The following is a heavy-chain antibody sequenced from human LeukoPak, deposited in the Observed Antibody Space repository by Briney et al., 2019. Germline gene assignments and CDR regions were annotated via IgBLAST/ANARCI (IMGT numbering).Heavy chain of an antibody. CDR3: ARGPRYSSSWYFDY. J-gene: IGHJ4*02. CDR1: GFTFSSYE. Sequence: GGSLRLSCAASGFTFSSYEMNWVRQAPGKGLEWVSYISSSGSTIYYADSVKGRFTISRDNSKNTLYLQMNGLRAEDTAVYYCARGPRYSSSWYFDYWGQGTLVTVSS. D-gene: IGHD6-13*01. V-gene: IGHV3-48*03. CDR2: ISSSGSTI.